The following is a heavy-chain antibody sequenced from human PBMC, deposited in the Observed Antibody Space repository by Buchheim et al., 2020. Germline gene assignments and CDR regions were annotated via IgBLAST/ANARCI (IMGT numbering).Heavy chain of an antibody. CDR3: ARGGSSTSWPAFDY. J-gene: IGHJ4*02. V-gene: IGHV7-4-1*02. Sequence: QVQLVQSGSELKKPGASVKVSCKASGYTFTNYALNWVRQAPGQGLEWMGWFNTNTGDPTYAQGFTGRFVLSLDHTVRTADLQISNLKAEDTAVYYCARGGSSTSWPAFDYWGQGTL. CDR2: FNTNTGDP. D-gene: IGHD2-2*01. CDR1: GYTFTNYA.